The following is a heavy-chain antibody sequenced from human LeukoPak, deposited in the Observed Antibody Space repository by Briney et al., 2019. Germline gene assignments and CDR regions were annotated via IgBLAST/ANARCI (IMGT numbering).Heavy chain of an antibody. CDR2: ISSSSSTI. D-gene: IGHD2-15*01. J-gene: IGHJ4*02. V-gene: IGHV3-48*01. Sequence: GGSLRLSCAASGFTFSTYSMNWVRQAPGKGLEWASYISSSSSTIYYADSVKGRFTISRDNAKNSLYLQMNSLRAEDTAVYYCAKDLLRYCSGGSCYYFDYWGQGTLVTVSS. CDR1: GFTFSTYS. CDR3: AKDLLRYCSGGSCYYFDY.